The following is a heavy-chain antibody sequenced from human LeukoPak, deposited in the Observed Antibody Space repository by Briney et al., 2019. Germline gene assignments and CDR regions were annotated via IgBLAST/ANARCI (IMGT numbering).Heavy chain of an antibody. D-gene: IGHD3-22*01. CDR1: SDSISRSYFY. V-gene: IGHV4-39*01. J-gene: IGHJ4*02. CDR2: IYLTGST. Sequence: KPSETLSLTCTVTSDSISRSYFYWGWVRQPPGKGLEWIGSIYLTGSTYYNSSLKSRLTISLDTSRDQFSLKLSSVTAADTAVYYCARLGDSGYYADFWGQGTPVTVSS. CDR3: ARLGDSGYYADF.